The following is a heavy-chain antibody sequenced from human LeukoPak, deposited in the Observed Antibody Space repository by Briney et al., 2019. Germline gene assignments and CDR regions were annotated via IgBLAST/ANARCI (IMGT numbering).Heavy chain of an antibody. J-gene: IGHJ3*02. Sequence: PSETLSLTCTVSGGSISSYYWSWIRQPPGKGLEWIGYISYSGNTKYNPSLKSRVIISVDTSKNQFSLKLSSVTAADTAVYYCASQYCSSTSCYVTFHAFDIWGQGTMVTVSS. V-gene: IGHV4-59*08. CDR2: ISYSGNT. CDR1: GGSISSYY. CDR3: ASQYCSSTSCYVTFHAFDI. D-gene: IGHD2-2*01.